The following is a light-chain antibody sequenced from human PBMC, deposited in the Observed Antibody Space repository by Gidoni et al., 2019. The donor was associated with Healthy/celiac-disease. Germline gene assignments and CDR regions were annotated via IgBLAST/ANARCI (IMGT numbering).Light chain of an antibody. CDR2: WAS. Sequence: DIVMTQSPDSLAVSLGERATINCKSSQSVLYHSNNKTYLAWYQQKPGQPPKLLIYWASTRESGVPDRFSGSGSGTDFTLTISSLQAEDVAVYYCQQYYSTPWTFGQGTKVEIK. CDR3: QQYYSTPWT. J-gene: IGKJ1*01. V-gene: IGKV4-1*01. CDR1: QSVLYHSNNKTY.